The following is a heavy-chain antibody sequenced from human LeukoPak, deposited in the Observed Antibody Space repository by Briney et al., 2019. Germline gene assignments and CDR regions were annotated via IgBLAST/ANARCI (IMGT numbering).Heavy chain of an antibody. D-gene: IGHD3-10*01. CDR3: AISPYLWFGELSAGWFDP. Sequence: GASVKVSCKASGGTFSSYAISWVRQAPGQGLEWMGGIIPIFGTANYAQKFQGRVTITTDESTSTAYMELSSLRYEDTAVYYCAISPYLWFGELSAGWFDPWGQGTLVTVSS. CDR2: IIPIFGTA. CDR1: GGTFSSYA. V-gene: IGHV1-69*05. J-gene: IGHJ5*02.